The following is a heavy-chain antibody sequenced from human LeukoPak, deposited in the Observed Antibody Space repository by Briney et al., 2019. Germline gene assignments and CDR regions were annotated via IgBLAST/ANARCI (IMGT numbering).Heavy chain of an antibody. CDR2: ISYDGSNE. CDR1: GFTFSTYG. J-gene: IGHJ6*02. D-gene: IGHD3-3*01. Sequence: GGSLRLSCAASGFTFSTYGLHWVRQAPGKGLEWVAVISYDGSNEYYADSVKGRFTISRDNSKNTLYLQMNSLRAEGTAVYYCARGQYYDFWSGYYISYGMDVWGQGTTVTVSS. CDR3: ARGQYYDFWSGYYISYGMDV. V-gene: IGHV3-30*03.